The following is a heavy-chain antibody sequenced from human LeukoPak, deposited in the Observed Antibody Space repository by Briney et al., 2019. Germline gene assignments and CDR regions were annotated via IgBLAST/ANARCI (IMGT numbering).Heavy chain of an antibody. CDR3: AKGSSWFGQSLDYFDY. CDR1: GYNFDDYA. Sequence: GRSLRLSCAASGYNFDDYAVHWVRQAPGKGLEWVSGISWNSGNMGYADSVKGRFTISRDNAKNSLYLQMNSLRVEDTALYFCAKGSSWFGQSLDYFDYWGQGALVTVSS. V-gene: IGHV3-9*01. J-gene: IGHJ4*02. D-gene: IGHD3-10*01. CDR2: ISWNSGNM.